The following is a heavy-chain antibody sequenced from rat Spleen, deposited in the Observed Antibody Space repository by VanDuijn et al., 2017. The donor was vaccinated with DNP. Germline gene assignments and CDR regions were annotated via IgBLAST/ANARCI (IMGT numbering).Heavy chain of an antibody. CDR3: ARGVSTNLFDY. D-gene: IGHD1-10*01. Sequence: EVQLVESGGGLVQPGRSLKLSCVASGFTFSSYWMYWIRQAPGKGLEWVASINTDGGSTYYADSVKGRFTISRDNAENTVYRQMNSLRSEDTATYYCARGVSTNLFDYWGQGVMVTVSS. CDR1: GFTFSSYW. V-gene: IGHV5-58*01. J-gene: IGHJ2*01. CDR2: INTDGGST.